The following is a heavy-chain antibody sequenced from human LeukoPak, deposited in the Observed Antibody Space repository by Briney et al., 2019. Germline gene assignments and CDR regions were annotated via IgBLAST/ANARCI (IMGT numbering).Heavy chain of an antibody. CDR3: ARGRPHGNDY. Sequence: GGSLRLSCISSGFTFSDYAMNWVRQAPGKGLVWVSRIASDGSSTTYADSVKGRFSISRDNAKNTLYLQMNSLRVEDTAVYYCARGRPHGNDYWGQGTLVTVSS. CDR2: IASDGSST. J-gene: IGHJ4*02. D-gene: IGHD4-23*01. V-gene: IGHV3-74*01. CDR1: GFTFSDYA.